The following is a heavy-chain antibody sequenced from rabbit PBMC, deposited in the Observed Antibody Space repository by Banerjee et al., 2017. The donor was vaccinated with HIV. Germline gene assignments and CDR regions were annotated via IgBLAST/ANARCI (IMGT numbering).Heavy chain of an antibody. Sequence: QEQLEESGGGLVKPEGSLTLTCKASGFSFSNKYVMCWVRQAPGKGLELIACIWASSGSTWYASWAKGRFTISRTSSTTVTLQMTSLTAADTATYSCARAAYSSSSGYSHFNLWGQGTLVTVS. J-gene: IGHJ4*01. V-gene: IGHV1S45*01. CDR1: GFSFSNKYV. D-gene: IGHD1-1*01. CDR2: IWASSGST. CDR3: ARAAYSSSSGYSHFNL.